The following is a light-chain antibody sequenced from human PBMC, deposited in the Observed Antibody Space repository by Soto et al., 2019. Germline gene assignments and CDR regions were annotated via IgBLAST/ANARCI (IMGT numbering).Light chain of an antibody. CDR3: QQYDKWPQT. Sequence: EMVMTQSQATLSVSPGERATLSCRASQNLSRNLAWYQQQPGQAPRLPIFYASTRATGIPARFSGSGSGTDFTLTISSLQSEDFAVYYCQQYDKWPQTFGQGTKLEIK. V-gene: IGKV3-15*01. J-gene: IGKJ2*01. CDR2: YAS. CDR1: QNLSRN.